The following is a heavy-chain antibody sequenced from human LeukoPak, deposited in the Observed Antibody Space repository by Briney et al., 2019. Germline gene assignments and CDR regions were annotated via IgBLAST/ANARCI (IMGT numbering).Heavy chain of an antibody. CDR2: ISGRGGST. CDR3: AKDTSSSGSYFDY. D-gene: IGHD3-10*01. J-gene: IGHJ4*02. V-gene: IGHV3-23*01. Sequence: GGSLRLSCVASGFTFSNYAISWVRQAPGKGLDWVSAISGRGGSTYYVDSVKGRFTISRDNSKNTLYLQMNRLRAEDTAVYFCAKDTSSSGSYFDYWGQGTLVTVSS. CDR1: GFTFSNYA.